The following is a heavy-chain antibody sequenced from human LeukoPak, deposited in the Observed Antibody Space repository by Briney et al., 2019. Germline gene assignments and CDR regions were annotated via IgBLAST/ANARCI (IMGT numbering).Heavy chain of an antibody. V-gene: IGHV1-2*02. Sequence: GASVKVSCKASEYTFTGYYIHWVRQAPGQGLEWVGWISPNSGATNYAQSFQGRVTMTRDTSTNTAHMELSRLRSDDTAVYYCARGDCSVSGCHGGNWFDPWGQGTPVTVSS. D-gene: IGHD2-15*01. J-gene: IGHJ5*02. CDR1: EYTFTGYY. CDR3: ARGDCSVSGCHGGNWFDP. CDR2: ISPNSGAT.